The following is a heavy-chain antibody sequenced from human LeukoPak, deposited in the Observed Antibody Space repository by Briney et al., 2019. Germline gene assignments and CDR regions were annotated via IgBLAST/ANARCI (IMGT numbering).Heavy chain of an antibody. V-gene: IGHV4-31*03. CDR1: GGSVNSGGYY. Sequence: SETLSLTCTVSGGSVNSGGYYWSWIRQHPGKGLEWIGYISYSGSTYYNPSLESRLTISLDTSKNQFSLRLSSVSAADAAVYFCAVGPHHYFDSWGQGTLVTVSS. CDR2: ISYSGST. J-gene: IGHJ4*02. CDR3: AVGPHHYFDS.